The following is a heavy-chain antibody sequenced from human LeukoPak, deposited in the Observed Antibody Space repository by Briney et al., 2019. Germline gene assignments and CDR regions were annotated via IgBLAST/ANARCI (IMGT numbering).Heavy chain of an antibody. Sequence: GGSLRLSCAASGFTFSTYDMHWVRQAPGKGLEWVAVISYDGSNKYYADSVKGRFTISRDNSKNTLYLQLNSLRAEDTAVYYCAKSPGRYWSGGSCYSYWGQGTLVTVSS. CDR2: ISYDGSNK. D-gene: IGHD2-15*01. J-gene: IGHJ4*02. V-gene: IGHV3-30*18. CDR3: AKSPGRYWSGGSCYSY. CDR1: GFTFSTYD.